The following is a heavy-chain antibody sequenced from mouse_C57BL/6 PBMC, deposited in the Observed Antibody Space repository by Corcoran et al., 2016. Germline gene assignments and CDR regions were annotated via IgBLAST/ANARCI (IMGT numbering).Heavy chain of an antibody. V-gene: IGHV1-62-2*01. J-gene: IGHJ1*03. CDR2: FYPGSGSI. CDR3: ARHVPYYYGSSYGYFDV. D-gene: IGHD1-1*01. CDR1: GYTFTEYT. Sequence: QVQLQQSGAELVKPGASVRLSCKASGYTFTEYTIHWVKQRSGQGLEWIGWFYPGSGSIKYNEKFKDKATLTADKSSSTVYMELSRLTSEDSAVYFCARHVPYYYGSSYGYFDVWGTGTTVTVSS.